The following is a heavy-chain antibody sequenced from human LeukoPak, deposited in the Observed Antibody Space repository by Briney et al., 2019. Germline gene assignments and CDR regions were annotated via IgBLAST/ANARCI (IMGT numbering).Heavy chain of an antibody. D-gene: IGHD6-13*01. Sequence: GGSLRLSCAASGFTFSSYEMNWVRQAPGKGLEWVSYISSSGSTIYYADSVKGRFTISRDNAKNSLYLQMNSLRAEDTAVYYCARDSSSRGFDPWGQGTLVTVSS. V-gene: IGHV3-48*03. CDR1: GFTFSSYE. CDR2: ISSSGSTI. J-gene: IGHJ5*02. CDR3: ARDSSSRGFDP.